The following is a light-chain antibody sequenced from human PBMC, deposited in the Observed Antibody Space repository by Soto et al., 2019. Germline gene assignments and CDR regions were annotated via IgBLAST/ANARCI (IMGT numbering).Light chain of an antibody. J-gene: IGKJ1*01. Sequence: DIQTHHPPTSRSASGGTRDTIACRASQSISTLLAWYQQKPGKAPELLISDASSLESGVPSRFSGSGSGAEFTLTKRSLEAEDCAVYYCQQRSHRPRRFDEGTK. CDR3: QQRSHRPRR. V-gene: IGKV1-5*01. CDR2: DAS. CDR1: QSISTL.